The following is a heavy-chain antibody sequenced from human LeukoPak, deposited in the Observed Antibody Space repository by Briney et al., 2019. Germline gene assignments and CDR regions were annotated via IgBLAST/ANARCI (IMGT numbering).Heavy chain of an antibody. CDR3: ARPAEMATRKVYYFDY. CDR1: GYTFTGYY. CDR2: INPNSGGT. Sequence: ASVKVSCKASGYTFTGYYMHWVRQAPGQGLEWMGWINPNSGGTNYAQKSQGRVTMTRDTSISTAYMELSRLRSDDTAVYYCARPAEMATRKVYYFDYWGQGTLVTVSS. D-gene: IGHD5-24*01. V-gene: IGHV1-2*02. J-gene: IGHJ4*02.